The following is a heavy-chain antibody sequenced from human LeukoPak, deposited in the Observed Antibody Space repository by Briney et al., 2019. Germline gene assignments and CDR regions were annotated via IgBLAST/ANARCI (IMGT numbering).Heavy chain of an antibody. D-gene: IGHD5-12*01. CDR1: GFTFSDYY. Sequence: PGGSLRLSCAASGFTFSDYYMSWIRQAPGKGLEWVSYISSSGSTIYYADSVKGRFTISRDNAKNSLYLQMNSLRAEDTAVYYCARPLRSGSEAFDIWGQGTMVTVSS. CDR2: ISSSGSTI. CDR3: ARPLRSGSEAFDI. V-gene: IGHV3-11*01. J-gene: IGHJ3*02.